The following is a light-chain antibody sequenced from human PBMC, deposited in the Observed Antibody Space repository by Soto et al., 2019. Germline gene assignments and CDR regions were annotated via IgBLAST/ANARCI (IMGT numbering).Light chain of an antibody. J-gene: IGLJ2*01. CDR1: SSDVGGYNY. CDR3: ASFTRSVTVV. Sequence: QSALTQPASVSGSPGQSITISCAGTSSDVGGYNYVSWYQQHPGKVPRLIISDVNKRPSGVSDRFSGSKSGNTTSLTTSGLQAEDEADYYCASFTRSVTVVFGGGTKVTVL. V-gene: IGLV2-14*03. CDR2: DVN.